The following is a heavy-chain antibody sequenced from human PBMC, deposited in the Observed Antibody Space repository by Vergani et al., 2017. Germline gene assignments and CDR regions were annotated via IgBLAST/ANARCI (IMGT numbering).Heavy chain of an antibody. V-gene: IGHV4-59*01. CDR1: GGSISSYY. D-gene: IGHD3-3*01. J-gene: IGHJ5*02. Sequence: QLQLQESGPGLVKPSETLSLTCTVSGGSISSYYWSWIRQPPGKGLEWIGYIYYSGSTNYNPSLKSRVTISVDTSKNQFSLKLSSVTAADTAVYYCARFLSQTRAITNWFDPWGQGTLVTVSS. CDR2: IYYSGST. CDR3: ARFLSQTRAITNWFDP.